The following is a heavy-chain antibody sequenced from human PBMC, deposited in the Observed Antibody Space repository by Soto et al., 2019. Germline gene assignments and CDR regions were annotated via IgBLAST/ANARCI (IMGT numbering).Heavy chain of an antibody. J-gene: IGHJ3*01. CDR2: IGIGSSTT. D-gene: IGHD3-22*01. Sequence: GSLRLSCAASGSTFRNYGMYWVRQAPGKGLEWVSYIGIGSSTTYYADSVKGRFTISRDNAKNSLYLQMNSLRAEDTAVYYCARDQLYYNDISGRPLNAFDVWGQGTMVTVSS. CDR3: ARDQLYYNDISGRPLNAFDV. CDR1: GSTFRNYG. V-gene: IGHV3-48*01.